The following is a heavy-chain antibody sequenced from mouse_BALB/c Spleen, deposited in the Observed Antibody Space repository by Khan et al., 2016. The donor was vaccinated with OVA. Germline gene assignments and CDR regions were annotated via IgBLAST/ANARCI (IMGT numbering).Heavy chain of an antibody. CDR1: GYSITSGYS. CDR3: ARAGTTVVAYWYFDG. V-gene: IGHV3-1*02. Sequence: VQLQESGPDLVKPSQSLSLTCTVTGYSITSGYSWHWIRQFPGNKLEWMGYIYYSGNTNYNPSLKSRISITRDPSKNQFFLQLNSVTTEDTATYYCARAGTTVVAYWYFDGWGAGTTVTVSS. J-gene: IGHJ1*01. CDR2: IYYSGNT. D-gene: IGHD1-1*01.